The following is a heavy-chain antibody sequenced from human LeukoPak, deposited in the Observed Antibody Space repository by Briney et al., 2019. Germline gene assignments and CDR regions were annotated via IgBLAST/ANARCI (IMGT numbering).Heavy chain of an antibody. CDR2: MYYSGST. D-gene: IGHD3-9*01. V-gene: IGHV4-39*01. CDR1: DGSISSRGHY. J-gene: IGHJ4*02. Sequence: PSETLSLTCTVSDGSISSRGHYWGWIRQPPGKGLEWIGSMYYSGSTYYNPSLKSRVTISVDTSKNQFSLKLSSVTAADTAVYYCAPVGPGFDWLLDLKRWGQGTLVTVSS. CDR3: APVGPGFDWLLDLKR.